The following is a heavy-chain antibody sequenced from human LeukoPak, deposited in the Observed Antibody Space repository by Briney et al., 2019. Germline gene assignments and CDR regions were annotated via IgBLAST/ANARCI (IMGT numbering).Heavy chain of an antibody. J-gene: IGHJ4*02. V-gene: IGHV4-38-2*02. CDR1: GYSISSGYY. CDR3: ARVPLRLGESPYY. D-gene: IGHD3-16*01. CDR2: IYHSGST. Sequence: SETLSLTCTVSGYSISSGYYWGWIRQPPGKGLEWIGSIYHSGSTYYNPSLKSRVTISVDTSKNQFSLKLSSVTAADTAVYYCARVPLRLGESPYYWGQGTLVTVSS.